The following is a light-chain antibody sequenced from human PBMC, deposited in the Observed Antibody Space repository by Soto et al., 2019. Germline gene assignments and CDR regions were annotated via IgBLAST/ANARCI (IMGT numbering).Light chain of an antibody. Sequence: IQLTQSPSSLSASVGDRVSITCRASQDIKTYLAWYQQKQGKAPKLLISGTFTLQSGVPSRFKGSGSGTDFTLTISRLQPEEFATYYCQHLNNYPPFTFGPGTKVDLE. CDR1: QDIKTY. V-gene: IGKV1-9*01. CDR3: QHLNNYPPFT. CDR2: GTF. J-gene: IGKJ3*01.